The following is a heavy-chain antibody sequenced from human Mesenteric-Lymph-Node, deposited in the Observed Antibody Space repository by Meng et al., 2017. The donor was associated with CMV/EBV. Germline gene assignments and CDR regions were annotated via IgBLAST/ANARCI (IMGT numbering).Heavy chain of an antibody. V-gene: IGHV1-2*04. CDR2: INPYSGGT. Sequence: SEYTFTGYYMHWVRQAPGQGLEWMGWINPYSGGTNYAQKFQGWVTMTRDTSISTVYMELSRLRSDDTAVYYCARDLGGDSVALYFDYWGQGTLVTVSS. CDR3: ARDLGGDSVALYFDY. J-gene: IGHJ4*02. CDR1: EYTFTGYY. D-gene: IGHD3-16*01.